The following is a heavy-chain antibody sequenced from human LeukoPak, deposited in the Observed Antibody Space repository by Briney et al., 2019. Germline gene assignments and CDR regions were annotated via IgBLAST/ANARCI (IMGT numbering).Heavy chain of an antibody. CDR1: GGSISSYY. V-gene: IGHV4-59*01. D-gene: IGHD3-3*01. J-gene: IGHJ4*02. CDR3: ARFWSGYWHFDY. CDR2: IYYSGST. Sequence: PSETLSLTCTVSGGSISSYYWSWIRQPPGKGLEWIGYIYYSGSTNYNPSLKSRVTIPVDTSKNQFSLKLSSVTAADTAVYYCARFWSGYWHFDYWGQGTLVTVSS.